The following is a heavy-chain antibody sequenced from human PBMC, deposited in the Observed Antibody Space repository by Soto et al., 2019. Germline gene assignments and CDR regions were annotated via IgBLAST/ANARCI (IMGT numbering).Heavy chain of an antibody. Sequence: QVQLQESGPGLVKPSGTLSLTCAVSGGSISSSNWWSWVRQPPGKGLEWIGEIYHSGSTNYNPSLKSRVTISVDKSKNQFSLKLSSVTAADTAVYYCATPPDYGDEKHYYYGMDVWGQGTTVTVSS. D-gene: IGHD4-17*01. CDR3: ATPPDYGDEKHYYYGMDV. CDR2: IYHSGST. J-gene: IGHJ6*02. CDR1: GGSISSSNW. V-gene: IGHV4-4*02.